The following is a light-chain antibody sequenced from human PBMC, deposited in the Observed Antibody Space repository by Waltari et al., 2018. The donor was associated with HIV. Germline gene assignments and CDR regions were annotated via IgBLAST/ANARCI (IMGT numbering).Light chain of an antibody. CDR3: TSYEGKNNLV. V-gene: IGLV2-8*01. J-gene: IGLJ2*01. CDR1: STDVHTYNY. CDR2: EVK. Sequence: HTPHASRSPGQPVTISCHGTSTDVHTYNYVSWYQRHPGAAPLILIYEVKKRPSVFPDRFPGSKAGNTASLAVAGLQADDEAYYYCTSYEGKNNLVFGGGTKLTVL.